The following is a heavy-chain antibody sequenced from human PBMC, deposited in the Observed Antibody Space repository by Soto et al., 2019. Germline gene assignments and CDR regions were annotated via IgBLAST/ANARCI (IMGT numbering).Heavy chain of an antibody. D-gene: IGHD3-9*01. J-gene: IGHJ4*02. CDR3: AKGGRLRYFDWLLHDFDY. V-gene: IGHV3-74*01. CDR1: GFTFSSYW. CDR2: INSDGSST. Sequence: PGGSLRLSCAASGFTFSSYWMHWVRQAPGKGLVWVSRINSDGSSTSYADSVKGRFTISRDNSKNTLYLQMNSLRAEDTAVYYCAKGGRLRYFDWLLHDFDYWGQGALVTVSS.